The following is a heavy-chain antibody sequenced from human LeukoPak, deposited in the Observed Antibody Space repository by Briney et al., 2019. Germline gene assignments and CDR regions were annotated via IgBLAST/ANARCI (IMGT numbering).Heavy chain of an antibody. CDR1: GFTFSSYE. CDR3: ASEGYSSSSDAFDI. CDR2: ISSSGSYI. J-gene: IGHJ3*02. Sequence: PGGSLRLSCAASGFTFSSYEMNWVRQAPGKGLEWVSYISSSGSYIYYADSVKGRFAISRDNAKNSLYLQMNSLRAEDTAVYYCASEGYSSSSDAFDIWGQGTMVTVSS. V-gene: IGHV3-21*05. D-gene: IGHD6-6*01.